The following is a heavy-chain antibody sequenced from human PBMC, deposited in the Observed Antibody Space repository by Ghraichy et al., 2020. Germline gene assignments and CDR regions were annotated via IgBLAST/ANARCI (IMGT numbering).Heavy chain of an antibody. CDR2: ISAYNGNT. Sequence: ASVKVSCKASGYTFTSYGISWVRQAPGQGLEWMGWISAYNGNTNYAQKLQGRVTMTTDTSTSTAYMELRSLRSDDTAVYYCAKLEYQLPKDAKEGTYNWFDPWGQGTLVTVSS. D-gene: IGHD2-2*01. CDR3: AKLEYQLPKDAKEGTYNWFDP. V-gene: IGHV1-18*01. J-gene: IGHJ5*02. CDR1: GYTFTSYG.